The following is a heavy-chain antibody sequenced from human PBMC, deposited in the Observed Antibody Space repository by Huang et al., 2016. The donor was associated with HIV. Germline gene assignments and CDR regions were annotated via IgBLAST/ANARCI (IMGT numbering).Heavy chain of an antibody. D-gene: IGHD3-10*01. Sequence: QVQLVQSGAEVKKPGASVKVSCKASGDTFTSYGSSWGRQAPGQGLEWMGWISAYKVNTNYAQKLQGRVTMTPDTSTSTAYMELRSLRSDDTAVYYCARGYYYGSGSQRFDPWGQGTLVTVSS. CDR3: ARGYYYGSGSQRFDP. V-gene: IGHV1-18*04. CDR1: GDTFTSYG. CDR2: ISAYKVNT. J-gene: IGHJ5*02.